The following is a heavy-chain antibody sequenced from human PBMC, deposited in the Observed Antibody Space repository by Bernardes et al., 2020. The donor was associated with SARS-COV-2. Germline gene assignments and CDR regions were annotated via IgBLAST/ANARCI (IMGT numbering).Heavy chain of an antibody. CDR1: GVSFSRYF. J-gene: IGHJ6*02. CDR3: ARLCLNRYYYYYAMDV. CDR2: IYVGVSI. Sequence: SETLSLTCTVSGVSFSRYFWTWVRQPPGKGLSFLSYIYVGVSITSTPSLHIRATISVDTSKSQISLNLTSVTAADTVVSYGARLCLNRYYYYYAMDVWGHGTAITVSS. V-gene: IGHV4-59*01.